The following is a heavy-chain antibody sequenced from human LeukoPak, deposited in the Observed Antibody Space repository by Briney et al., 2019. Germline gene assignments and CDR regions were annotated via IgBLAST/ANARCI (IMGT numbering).Heavy chain of an antibody. CDR2: SAHDEVGK. V-gene: IGHV3-30*18. Sequence: GRSLRLSCVGSGFTFSDYAIHWVRQAPGKGLEWVAVSAHDEVGKQFADSVKGRFTLPRDNSRDSVHLQMNRLRDEDTAVYYCAKDRGYGEHEPFESWGQGSLVTVSS. CDR3: AKDRGYGEHEPFES. J-gene: IGHJ4*02. CDR1: GFTFSDYA. D-gene: IGHD4/OR15-4a*01.